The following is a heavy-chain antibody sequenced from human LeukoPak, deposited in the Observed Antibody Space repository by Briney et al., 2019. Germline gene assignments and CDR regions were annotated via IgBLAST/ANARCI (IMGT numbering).Heavy chain of an antibody. J-gene: IGHJ5*02. Sequence: SETLSLTCTVSGNSISSDTYYWTWIRQPAGKGLEWIGRIYASGSTTYNSSLESRLTISVDTSKNQFSLKLNSVTAADTAVYYCAGTRRYCSGGSCYNWFDPWGQGTLVTVSS. CDR1: GNSISSDTYY. V-gene: IGHV4-61*02. CDR3: AGTRRYCSGGSCYNWFDP. D-gene: IGHD2-15*01. CDR2: IYASGST.